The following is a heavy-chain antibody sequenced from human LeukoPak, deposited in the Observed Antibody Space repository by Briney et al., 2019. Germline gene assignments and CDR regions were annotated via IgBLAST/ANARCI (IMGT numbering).Heavy chain of an antibody. CDR1: GYPFSRYD. CDR2: INPNSGGT. V-gene: IGHV1-2*02. CDR3: ASLSSLSHYYGMDV. Sequence: GASVKVSCKASGYPFSRYDLNWVRQATGQGLEWMGWINPNSGGTNYAQKFQGRVTMTRDTSISTAYMELSRLRSDDTAVYYCASLSSLSHYYGMDVWGQGTTATVSS. J-gene: IGHJ6*02. D-gene: IGHD2/OR15-2a*01.